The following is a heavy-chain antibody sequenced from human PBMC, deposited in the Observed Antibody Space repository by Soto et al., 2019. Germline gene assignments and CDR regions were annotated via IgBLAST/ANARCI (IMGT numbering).Heavy chain of an antibody. V-gene: IGHV1-18*01. Sequence: ASVKVSCKASGYIFINYGITWVRQAPGQGLEWMGWISGYNGNAKYADKLQGRVTMTTDTSTTTAYMELRSLRSDDTAVYYCARDEVPAANWLDRWGQGTLVTVSS. D-gene: IGHD2-2*01. J-gene: IGHJ5*02. CDR2: ISGYNGNA. CDR1: GYIFINYG. CDR3: ARDEVPAANWLDR.